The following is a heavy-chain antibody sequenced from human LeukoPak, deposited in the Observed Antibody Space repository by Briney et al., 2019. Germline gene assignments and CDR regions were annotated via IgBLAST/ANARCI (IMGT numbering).Heavy chain of an antibody. CDR2: IYYSGST. D-gene: IGHD3-22*01. V-gene: IGHV4-39*01. CDR1: GGSISSSSYY. Sequence: KPSETLSLTCTVSGGSISSSSYYWGWIRQPPGKGLEWIGSIYYSGSTYYNPSLKSRVTISVDTSKNQFSLKLSSVTAADTAVYYCARCSGCYHPIDYWGQGTLVTVSS. CDR3: ARCSGCYHPIDY. J-gene: IGHJ4*02.